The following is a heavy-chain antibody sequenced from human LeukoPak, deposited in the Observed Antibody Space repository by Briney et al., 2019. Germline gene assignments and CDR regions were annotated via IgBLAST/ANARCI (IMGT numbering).Heavy chain of an antibody. V-gene: IGHV3-23*01. CDR2: ITGSGDDT. CDR1: GFTFRTYA. Sequence: GGSLRLSCAASGFTFRTYAMSWVRQAPGKGLEWVSSITGSGDDTYNADSVKGRFTISRDNSKNTLYLQMNSLRAEDTAVYFCARGGVDHYGSGTYYLMYYFDHWGQGALVTVSS. J-gene: IGHJ4*02. CDR3: ARGGVDHYGSGTYYLMYYFDH. D-gene: IGHD3-10*01.